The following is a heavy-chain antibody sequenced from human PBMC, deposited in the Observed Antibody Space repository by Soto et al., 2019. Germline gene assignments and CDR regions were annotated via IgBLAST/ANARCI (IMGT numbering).Heavy chain of an antibody. CDR3: TRDLVAAADRGYYYYYGMDV. J-gene: IGHJ6*02. D-gene: IGHD6-13*01. CDR2: IRSKAYGGTT. CDR1: GFTFGDYA. V-gene: IGHV3-49*05. Sequence: EVQLVESGGGLVKPGRSLRLSCTASGFTFGDYAMSWFRQAPGQGLEWVGFIRSKAYGGTTEYGASVKGRFTMSRDDSKSIAYLQMNSLKTGDTAVYYCTRDLVAAADRGYYYYYGMDVWGQGTTVTVSS.